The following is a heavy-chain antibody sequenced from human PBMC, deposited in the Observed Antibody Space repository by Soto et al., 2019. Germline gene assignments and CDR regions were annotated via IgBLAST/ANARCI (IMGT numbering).Heavy chain of an antibody. CDR2: IKTNSDGGTV. J-gene: IGHJ4*02. D-gene: IGHD2-2*01. Sequence: SLRLSCAASGFTFSNAGMSWVRQAPGKGLEWIGRIKTNSDGGTVDYASPVKGRFTISRDDSKSMLYLDLNSLKTEDTGVYFCATVYCATTSCYAPFDYWGKGTLVTVSS. V-gene: IGHV3-15*01. CDR3: ATVYCATTSCYAPFDY. CDR1: GFTFSNAG.